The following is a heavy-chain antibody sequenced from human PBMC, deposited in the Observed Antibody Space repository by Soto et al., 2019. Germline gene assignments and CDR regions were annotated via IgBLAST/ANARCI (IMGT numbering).Heavy chain of an antibody. V-gene: IGHV1-69*13. CDR3: ARGLYSYGTYYFDY. CDR1: GGTFSRYV. J-gene: IGHJ4*02. D-gene: IGHD5-18*01. Sequence: ASVKVSCKASGGTFSRYVISWVRQAPGQGLEWMGGIIPIFDTANYAQKFQGRVTITADESTSTAYMELSSLRSEDTALYYCARGLYSYGTYYFDYWGQGTLVTVSS. CDR2: IIPIFDTA.